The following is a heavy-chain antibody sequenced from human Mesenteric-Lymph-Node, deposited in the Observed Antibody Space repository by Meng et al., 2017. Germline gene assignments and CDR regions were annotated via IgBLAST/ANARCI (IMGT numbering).Heavy chain of an antibody. V-gene: IGHV3-11*04. J-gene: IGHJ5*02. D-gene: IGHD6-25*01. CDR3: ARDHGSLNWFDP. Sequence: VQLVEVGGGLVKAGGSLRLSCAASGFTFSDYYMTWIRQPPGQGLEWLASVSPTSGSLYFADSVKGRFSISRDNAKNSVSLQMTRLRVEDTAVYYCARDHGSLNWFDPWGQGTLVTVSS. CDR1: GFTFSDYY. CDR2: VSPTSGSL.